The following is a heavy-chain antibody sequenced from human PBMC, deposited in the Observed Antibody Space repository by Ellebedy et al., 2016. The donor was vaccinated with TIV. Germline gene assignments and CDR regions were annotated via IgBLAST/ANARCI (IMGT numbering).Heavy chain of an antibody. CDR1: GFTFSSYG. CDR3: ARDLEDMGYYYGMDV. J-gene: IGHJ6*02. V-gene: IGHV3-30*03. D-gene: IGHD2-15*01. Sequence: GESLKISCAASGFTFSSYGMHWVRQAPGKGLEWVAVISYDGSNKYYADSVKGRFTISRDNAKNSLYLQMNSLRAEDTAVYYCARDLEDMGYYYGMDVWGQGTTVTVSS. CDR2: ISYDGSNK.